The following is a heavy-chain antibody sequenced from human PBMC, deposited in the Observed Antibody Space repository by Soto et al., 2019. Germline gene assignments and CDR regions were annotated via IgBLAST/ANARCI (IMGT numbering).Heavy chain of an antibody. CDR2: IFPGDSDT. Sequence: GESLKISCKGSGYIFANDWIAWVRQMPGKGLEWMGIIFPGDSDTRYSPSFQGQVTISADKSVNTAYLQWSSLKASDTAVYYCARRVAAHPYFDFWGQGALVTVSS. CDR3: ARRVAAHPYFDF. J-gene: IGHJ4*02. CDR1: GYIFANDW. D-gene: IGHD6-6*01. V-gene: IGHV5-51*01.